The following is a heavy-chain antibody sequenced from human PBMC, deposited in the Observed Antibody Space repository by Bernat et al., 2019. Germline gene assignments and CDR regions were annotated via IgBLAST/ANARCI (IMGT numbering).Heavy chain of an antibody. D-gene: IGHD6-6*01. J-gene: IGHJ3*02. CDR3: ARGARDIAAPHHDAFDI. V-gene: IGHV3-48*03. CDR1: GFTFSSYE. Sequence: EVQLVESGGGLVQPGGSLRLSCAASGFTFSSYEMNWVRQAPGKGLEWVSYISSSGSTIYYATSVQGRFTISRDNAKNSLYLQMNSLRAEDTAVYYCARGARDIAAPHHDAFDIWGQGTMVTVSS. CDR2: ISSSGSTI.